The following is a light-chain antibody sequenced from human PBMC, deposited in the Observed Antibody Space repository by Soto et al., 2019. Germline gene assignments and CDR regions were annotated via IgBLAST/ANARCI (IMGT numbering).Light chain of an antibody. CDR1: QSISIY. V-gene: IGKV1-39*01. Sequence: DIQMTQSPSSLSASVGDRVTIPCRASQSISIYLNWYQQKPGKAPKVLIYAASSLQSGVPQRFSGSVSRTDFTLTISSLQPEDFATYFCQQRYNIPRATFGQGSKVEFK. CDR2: AAS. J-gene: IGKJ1*01. CDR3: QQRYNIPRAT.